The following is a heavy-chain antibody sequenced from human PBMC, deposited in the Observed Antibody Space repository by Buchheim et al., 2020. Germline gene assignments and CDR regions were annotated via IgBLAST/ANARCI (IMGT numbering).Heavy chain of an antibody. CDR1: GGSISSGGYY. D-gene: IGHD3-22*01. CDR2: IYYSGST. CDR3: ARVERGYDSSGHPTGYRPYNWFDP. J-gene: IGHJ5*02. Sequence: QVQLQESGPGLVKPSQTLSLTCTVSGGSISSGGYYWSWIRQHPGKGLEWIGYIYYSGSTYYNPSLKSRVTISVDTSKNQFSRKLSSVTAADTAVYYCARVERGYDSSGHPTGYRPYNWFDPWGQGTL. V-gene: IGHV4-31*03.